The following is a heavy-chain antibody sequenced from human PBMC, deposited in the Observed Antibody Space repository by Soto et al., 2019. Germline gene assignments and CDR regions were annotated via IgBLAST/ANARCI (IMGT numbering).Heavy chain of an antibody. J-gene: IGHJ4*02. CDR2: ITGGSTI. V-gene: IGHV3-48*02. D-gene: IGHD6-19*01. Sequence: GGSLRLSCAASGFTFSSYSMNWVRQAPGKGLKCVSYITGGSTIYYADSVKGRFTVSRDNAENSLYLQMNSLRDEDTAVYYCARGPNTAVAGRFDYWGQGTLVTVSS. CDR1: GFTFSSYS. CDR3: ARGPNTAVAGRFDY.